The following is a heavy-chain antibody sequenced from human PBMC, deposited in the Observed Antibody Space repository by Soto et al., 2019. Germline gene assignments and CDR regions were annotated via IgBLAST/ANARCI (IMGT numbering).Heavy chain of an antibody. CDR3: ARRYGEFDY. V-gene: IGHV3-23*01. CDR2: INISGGTT. J-gene: IGHJ4*02. Sequence: VQLLESGGGLVQAGGSLRLSCAASGFTFRSYAMSWVRQAPGKGLQWVSSINISGGTTYYPGTVEGRFTVSRDNSKNTLFLQMNGLTVEDTAVYYCARRYGEFDYWGQGTLVTVSS. CDR1: GFTFRSYA. D-gene: IGHD4-17*01.